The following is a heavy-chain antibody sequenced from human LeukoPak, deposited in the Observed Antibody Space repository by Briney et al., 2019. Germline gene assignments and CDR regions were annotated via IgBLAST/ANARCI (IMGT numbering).Heavy chain of an antibody. D-gene: IGHD3-10*01. Sequence: ASVKVSCKASGYTFTSYGISWVRQAPGQGLEWMGWISAYNGNTNYAQKLQGRVTMTTDTSTSTAYMELRSLRSDDTAVYYCARATFYYGSGTYQYYFDYWGQGTLVTVSS. CDR3: ARATFYYGSGTYQYYFDY. J-gene: IGHJ4*02. V-gene: IGHV1-18*01. CDR2: ISAYNGNT. CDR1: GYTFTSYG.